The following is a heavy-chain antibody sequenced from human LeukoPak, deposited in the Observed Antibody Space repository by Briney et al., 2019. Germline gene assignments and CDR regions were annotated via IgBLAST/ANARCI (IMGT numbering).Heavy chain of an antibody. CDR2: IYPGDSDT. V-gene: IGHV5-51*01. CDR1: GYSVTNYW. CDR3: ARRGYCATTTCYRLFDY. J-gene: IGHJ4*02. D-gene: IGHD2-2*01. Sequence: GESLKISCKGSGYSVTNYWIGWVRQMPGKGLEWMGIIYPGDSDTRYSPSFQGQVTISADKSITTAYLQWSSLKASDTAMYYCARRGYCATTTCYRLFDYWGQGTLVTVSS.